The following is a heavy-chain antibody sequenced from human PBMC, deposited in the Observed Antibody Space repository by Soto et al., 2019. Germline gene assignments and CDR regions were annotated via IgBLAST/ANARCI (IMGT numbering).Heavy chain of an antibody. CDR2: ISGSGGST. D-gene: IGHD3-10*01. V-gene: IGHV3-23*01. Sequence: GGSLRLSCAASGFTFSSYAMSWVRQAPGKGLEWVSAISGSGGSTYYADSVKGRFTISRDNSKNTLYLQMNSLRAEDTAVYYCAKCGGSGVNYYYYYMDVWGKGTTVTVSS. CDR3: AKCGGSGVNYYYYYMDV. CDR1: GFTFSSYA. J-gene: IGHJ6*03.